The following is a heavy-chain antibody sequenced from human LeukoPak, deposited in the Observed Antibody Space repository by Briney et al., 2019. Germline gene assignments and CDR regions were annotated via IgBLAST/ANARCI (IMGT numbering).Heavy chain of an antibody. CDR1: SDSISSTTYY. CDR2: IFYSGST. V-gene: IGHV4-39*01. Sequence: TSETLSLTCSVSSDSISSTTYYWGWIRQPPGKGLEWIGSIFYSGSTYYNSSLKSRVTISVDTSKNQFSLRLNSVTAADTAVYYCGLTYDKSSKFDYWSQGTLVTVSS. J-gene: IGHJ4*02. CDR3: GLTYDKSSKFDY. D-gene: IGHD3-22*01.